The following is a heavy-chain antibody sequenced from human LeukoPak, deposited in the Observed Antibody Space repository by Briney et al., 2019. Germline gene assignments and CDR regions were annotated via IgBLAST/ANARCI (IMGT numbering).Heavy chain of an antibody. V-gene: IGHV4-34*01. Sequence: SETLSLTCAVYGGSFSGYYWSWIRQPPGKGLEWIGEINHSGNTNSNPSLKSRVTISVDTSKNQFSLKLSSVTAADTAVYYCARVKGFGAVWGFSRLSGGFDVWGKGTTVTISS. J-gene: IGHJ6*04. D-gene: IGHD3-3*01. CDR1: GGSFSGYY. CDR3: ARVKGFGAVWGFSRLSGGFDV. CDR2: INHSGNT.